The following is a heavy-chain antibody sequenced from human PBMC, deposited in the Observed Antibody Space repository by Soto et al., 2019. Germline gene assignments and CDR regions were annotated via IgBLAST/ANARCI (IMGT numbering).Heavy chain of an antibody. CDR3: ARTQKRQQLVPSY. D-gene: IGHD6-13*01. CDR2: IIPICGTA. V-gene: IGHV1-69*06. Sequence: ASGKVSCKASGGTFSSYAISWVRQSPVQGLEWMGGIIPICGTANYAQKFQGRVTMTADTSTSTAYMGLASLTSDDTAVYYCARTQKRQQLVPSYWGQGTLGTVPS. J-gene: IGHJ4*02. CDR1: GGTFSSYA.